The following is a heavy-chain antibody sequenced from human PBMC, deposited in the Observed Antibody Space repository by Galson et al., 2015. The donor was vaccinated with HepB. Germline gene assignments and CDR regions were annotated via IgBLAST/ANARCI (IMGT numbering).Heavy chain of an antibody. CDR1: GFTFNNNW. CDR3: AKGTWLDF. V-gene: IGHV3-7*03. CDR2: IKGDGSEK. J-gene: IGHJ4*02. D-gene: IGHD5-12*01. Sequence: SLRLSCAASGFTFNNNWMTWVRQAPGKGLEWVANIKGDGSEKYYVDSVKGRFTISRDNAKNSLYLQMNSLRVDDTAVYYCAKGTWLDFWGRGTLVTVSS.